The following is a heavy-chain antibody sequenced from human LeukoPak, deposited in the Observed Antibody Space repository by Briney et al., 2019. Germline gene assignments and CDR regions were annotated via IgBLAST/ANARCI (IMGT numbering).Heavy chain of an antibody. CDR2: ISTSGTS. V-gene: IGHV4-61*02. CDR3: ARDMYYNPVRFDI. D-gene: IGHD3-10*01. CDR1: GGSISSGSYY. J-gene: IGHJ3*02. Sequence: SETLSLTCTVSGGSISSGSYYWSWIRQPAGKGLEWIGRISTSGTSNYNPSLNSRVTISLDTPTNQFSLRLSSVTAADTAVYYCARDMYYNPVRFDIWGQGTMVTVSS.